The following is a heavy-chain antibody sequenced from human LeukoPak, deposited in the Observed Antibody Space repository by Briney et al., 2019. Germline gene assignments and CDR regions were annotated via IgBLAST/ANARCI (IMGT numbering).Heavy chain of an antibody. Sequence: ASVKVSCKASGYTFSSYEINWVRQATGRGLEWVGWMNPKTGKTAYARTLQGRVTITRDTSISTAYMDLSGLRSEDTAVYYCARIRPVTTGLKGYYFDYWGQGTLVTVSS. V-gene: IGHV1-8*01. J-gene: IGHJ4*02. CDR3: ARIRPVTTGLKGYYFDY. D-gene: IGHD1-1*01. CDR1: GYTFSSYE. CDR2: MNPKTGKT.